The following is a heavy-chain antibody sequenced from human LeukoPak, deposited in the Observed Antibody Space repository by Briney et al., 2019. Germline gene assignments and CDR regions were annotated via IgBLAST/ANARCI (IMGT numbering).Heavy chain of an antibody. CDR3: ARDYERGAVAGTGCGY. CDR1: GFTFSSYS. Sequence: GGSLRLSCAASGFTFSSYSMNWVRQSPGKGLEWASSIGTSSSYIYYADSVKGRFTISRDNAKNSLYLQMNSLRAEDTAVYYCARDYERGAVAGTGCGYWGQGTLVTVSS. J-gene: IGHJ4*02. CDR2: IGTSSSYI. V-gene: IGHV3-21*01. D-gene: IGHD6-19*01.